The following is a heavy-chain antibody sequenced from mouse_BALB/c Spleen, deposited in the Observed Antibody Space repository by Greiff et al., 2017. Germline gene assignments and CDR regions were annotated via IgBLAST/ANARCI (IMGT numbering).Heavy chain of an antibody. D-gene: IGHD1-1*01. V-gene: IGHV5-4*02. CDR2: ISAGGSST. CDR1: GFTFSDYS. Sequence: EVQVVESGAGLVKPGGSLKLSCAASGFTFSDYSMYWVRQTPEKSLEWVATISAGGSSTDYPDSLKGRFTIARHNAKNNLYLQMSSLKSEDTAMYYCARGYCCSSYCAMDYWGQGTSVTVSA. J-gene: IGHJ4*01. CDR3: ARGYCCSSYCAMDY.